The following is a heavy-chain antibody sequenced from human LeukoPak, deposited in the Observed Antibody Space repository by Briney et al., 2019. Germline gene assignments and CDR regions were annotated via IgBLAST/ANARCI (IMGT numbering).Heavy chain of an antibody. CDR1: GGSITSRSYY. CDR3: ACLGVTMVRGVWRYNWFDP. Sequence: SETLSLTCTVPGGSITSRSYYLGWIRPPPGKGLEWIGSVYDSGSTYYKPSLKSRVTISIHTSKNQFSLKLTSVTAADTAVYYCACLGVTMVRGVWRYNWFDPWGQGTLVTVSS. V-gene: IGHV4-39*07. CDR2: VYDSGST. J-gene: IGHJ5*02. D-gene: IGHD3-10*01.